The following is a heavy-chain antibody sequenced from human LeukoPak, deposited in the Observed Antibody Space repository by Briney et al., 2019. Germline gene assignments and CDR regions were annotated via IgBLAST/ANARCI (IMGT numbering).Heavy chain of an antibody. D-gene: IGHD3-22*01. CDR2: IKWNGGKI. CDR3: ARGGEHYESSGYYVDY. CDR1: GFTFDEYG. J-gene: IGHJ4*02. Sequence: GESLRLSCAASGFTFDEYGMSWVRQAPGKGLEWVSTIKWNGGKIGYADSVKGRFTISRDNAKNSLYLQMNNVRAEDTALYYCARGGEHYESSGYYVDYWGQGILATVSS. V-gene: IGHV3-20*04.